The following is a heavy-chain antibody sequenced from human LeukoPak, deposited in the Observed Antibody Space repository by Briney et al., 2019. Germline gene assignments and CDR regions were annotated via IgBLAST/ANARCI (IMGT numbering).Heavy chain of an antibody. D-gene: IGHD4-23*01. CDR2: TYFMPEWSN. CDR1: GDIVSNNSAA. J-gene: IGHJ2*01. CDR3: ARAVAGGRYFDL. V-gene: IGHV6-1*01. Sequence: SQTLSLTCAISGDIVSNNSAAWTWIRQSPSRGLEWLGRTYFMPEWSNTYAPSMTSRITINADTSKNQFSLQLSSVTPEDTAVYFCARAVAGGRYFDLWGRGTLVTVSS.